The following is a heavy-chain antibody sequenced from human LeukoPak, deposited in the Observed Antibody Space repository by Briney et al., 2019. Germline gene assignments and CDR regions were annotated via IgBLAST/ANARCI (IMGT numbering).Heavy chain of an antibody. CDR2: IYTSGST. CDR1: GGSISSYY. CDR3: ARSTVLLWFGESYYYMDV. D-gene: IGHD3-10*01. J-gene: IGHJ6*03. Sequence: SETLSLTCTVSGGSISSYYWSWIRQPAGKGLEWIGRIYTSGSTNYNPSLKSRVTISVDTSKNQFSLKLSSVTAADTAVYYCARSTVLLWFGESYYYMDVWGKGTTVTISS. V-gene: IGHV4-4*07.